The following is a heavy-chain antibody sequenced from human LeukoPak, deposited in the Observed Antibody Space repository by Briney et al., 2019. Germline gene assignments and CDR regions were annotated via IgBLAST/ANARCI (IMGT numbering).Heavy chain of an antibody. CDR3: AKELWFGELLVFDY. D-gene: IGHD3-10*01. CDR2: ISSSGGST. J-gene: IGHJ4*02. V-gene: IGHV3-23*01. CDR1: GFTFSSYA. Sequence: GGSLRLSCVASGFTFSSYAMSWVRQAPGKGLEWVSAISSSGGSTYYTDSVKGRFTISRDKSKNMLYLQMNSLRAEDSAVYYCAKELWFGELLVFDYWGQGTLVTVSS.